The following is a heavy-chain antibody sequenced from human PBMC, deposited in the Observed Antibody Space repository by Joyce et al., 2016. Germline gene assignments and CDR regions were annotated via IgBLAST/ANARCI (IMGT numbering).Heavy chain of an antibody. CDR1: GYIFSTHW. V-gene: IGHV5-51*01. J-gene: IGHJ4*02. CDR3: ARHHRSYSGSDDLDY. CDR2: IDPGDSET. D-gene: IGHD5-12*01. Sequence: EVQLVQSGAEVKKPGESLKISCRGSGYIFSTHWIGWVRQMPGKGLEWMGIIDPGDSETRYSSSFQGQVTISADKSIDTAYLQWSSLKASDTGIYYCARHHRSYSGSDDLDYWGQGSLVTVSS.